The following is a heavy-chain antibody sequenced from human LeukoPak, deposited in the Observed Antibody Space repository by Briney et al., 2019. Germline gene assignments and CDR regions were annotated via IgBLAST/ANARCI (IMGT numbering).Heavy chain of an antibody. CDR3: AKDLTYDYDSTGYYFDY. D-gene: IGHD3-22*01. J-gene: IGHJ4*02. Sequence: GGSLRLSCAASGFTFDSFSMNWVRQAPGKGLEWVSSISTSSRHIYHADSVKGRFTISRDNSKNTLYLQLNSLRAEDRAIYYCAKDLTYDYDSTGYYFDYWGQGTLVTVSS. V-gene: IGHV3-21*04. CDR1: GFTFDSFS. CDR2: ISTSSRHI.